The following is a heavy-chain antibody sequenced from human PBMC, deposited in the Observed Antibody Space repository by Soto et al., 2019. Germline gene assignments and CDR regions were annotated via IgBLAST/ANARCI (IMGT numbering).Heavy chain of an antibody. Sequence: GGSLRLSCAASGFTFSSYAMSWVRQAPGKGLEWVSAISGSGGSTYYADSVKGRFTISRDNSKNTLYLQMNSLRAEDTAVYYCAKGWSSGWYVEGAFDIWGQGTMVTVSS. CDR1: GFTFSSYA. J-gene: IGHJ3*02. CDR2: ISGSGGST. V-gene: IGHV3-23*01. CDR3: AKGWSSGWYVEGAFDI. D-gene: IGHD6-19*01.